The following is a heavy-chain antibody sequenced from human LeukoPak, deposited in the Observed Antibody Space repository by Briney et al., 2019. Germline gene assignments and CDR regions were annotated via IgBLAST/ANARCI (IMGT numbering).Heavy chain of an antibody. CDR3: ARTSPYVLPPKLQFDY. CDR1: GYTFTSYG. D-gene: IGHD3-10*01. CDR2: ISAYNGNT. Sequence: ASVKVSCKASGYTFTSYGISWVRQAPGQGLEWMGWISAYNGNTNYAQKLQGRVTMTTDTSTSTAYMELRSLRSDDTAVYYCARTSPYVLPPKLQFDYWGQGTLVTVSS. J-gene: IGHJ4*02. V-gene: IGHV1-18*01.